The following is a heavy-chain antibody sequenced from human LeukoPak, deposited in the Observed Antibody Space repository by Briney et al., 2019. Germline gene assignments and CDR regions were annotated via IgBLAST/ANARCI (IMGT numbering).Heavy chain of an antibody. CDR1: GYTFTTYG. V-gene: IGHV1-2*02. J-gene: IGHJ6*02. Sequence: ASVKVSCKASGYTFTTYGFSWVRQAPGQGLEWMGWINPNSGGTNYAQKFQGRVTMTRDTSISTAYMELSRLRSDNTAVYYCARAASIAARYYYYYGMDVWGQGTTVTVSS. CDR2: INPNSGGT. D-gene: IGHD6-6*01. CDR3: ARAASIAARYYYYYGMDV.